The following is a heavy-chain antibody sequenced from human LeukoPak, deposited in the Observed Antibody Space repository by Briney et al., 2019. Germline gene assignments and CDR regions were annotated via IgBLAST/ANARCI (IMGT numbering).Heavy chain of an antibody. J-gene: IGHJ5*02. CDR1: GYTFTGYY. CDR2: INPNSGGT. V-gene: IGHV1-2*02. CDR3: ARGGYDILTGYLNWFDP. D-gene: IGHD3-9*01. Sequence: ASVKVSCKASGYTFTGYYMHWVRQAPGQELEWMGWINPNSGGTNYAQKFQGRVTMTRDTSISTAYMELSRLRSDDTAVYYCARGGYDILTGYLNWFDPWGQGTLVTVSS.